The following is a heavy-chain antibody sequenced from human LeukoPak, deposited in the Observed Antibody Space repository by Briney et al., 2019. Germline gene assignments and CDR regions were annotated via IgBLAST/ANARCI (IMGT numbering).Heavy chain of an antibody. CDR3: ARAQTTFYYYYMDV. Sequence: GGSLRLSCAASGFPFDDYGMLWVRQAPGKGLEWVSFISWHGETSYYSDSVKGRFTISRDNAKNSLYLQMNSLRAEDTALYYCARAQTTFYYYYMDVWGKGTTVTISS. CDR2: ISWHGETS. V-gene: IGHV3-43D*03. CDR1: GFPFDDYG. J-gene: IGHJ6*03. D-gene: IGHD2/OR15-2a*01.